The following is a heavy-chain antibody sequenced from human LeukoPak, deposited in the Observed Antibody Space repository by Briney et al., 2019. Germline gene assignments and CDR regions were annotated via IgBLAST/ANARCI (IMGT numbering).Heavy chain of an antibody. Sequence: GGSLRLSCAASGFTFDDYAMHWVRQAPGKGLEWVSGISWNSGSIGYADSVKDRFTISRDNAKDSLYLQMNSLRAEDTAVYYCAKSRWELHPTFDYGGEGTLVTVSS. D-gene: IGHD1-26*01. CDR2: ISWNSGSI. J-gene: IGHJ4*02. CDR3: AKSRWELHPTFDY. CDR1: GFTFDDYA. V-gene: IGHV3-9*01.